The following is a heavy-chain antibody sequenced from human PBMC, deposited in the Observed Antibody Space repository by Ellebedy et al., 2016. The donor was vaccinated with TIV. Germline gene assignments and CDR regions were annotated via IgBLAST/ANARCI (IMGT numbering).Heavy chain of an antibody. V-gene: IGHV4-4*07. J-gene: IGHJ5*02. D-gene: IGHD4-11*01. Sequence: SETLSLTXTDSGGSITTHYWTWIRQPAGKGLEWIGRMHTSGSTYYNPSLKSRVTMSVDTSKNQCSLKLSSVTAADTAVYYCALQHNNLFNPWGQGTLVTVSS. CDR1: GGSITTHY. CDR3: ALQHNNLFNP. CDR2: MHTSGST.